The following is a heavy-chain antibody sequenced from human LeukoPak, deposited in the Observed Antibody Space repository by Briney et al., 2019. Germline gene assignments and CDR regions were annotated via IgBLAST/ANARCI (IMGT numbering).Heavy chain of an antibody. J-gene: IGHJ4*02. Sequence: SVKVSCKASGGTFSNYGICWVRQAPGQGLEWMGGIIPIFGTANYAQKFQGRVTITADESTATVYMELSSLRSEDTAVYYCAGDITMVRRVYFDYWGQGTLVTVSS. CDR2: IIPIFGTA. V-gene: IGHV1-69*01. CDR3: AGDITMVRRVYFDY. CDR1: GGTFSNYG. D-gene: IGHD3-10*01.